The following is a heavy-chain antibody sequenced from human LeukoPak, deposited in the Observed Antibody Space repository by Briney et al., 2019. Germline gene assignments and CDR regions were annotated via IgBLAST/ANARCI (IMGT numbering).Heavy chain of an antibody. Sequence: ASVKVSCKASGYTFTSYDINWVRQATGQGLEWMGWMSPNSGNTGYAQKFQGRVTMTRNTSISTAYMELSSLRSEDTAVYYCARVGKRYYDFWSGYPYYYYGMDVWGQGTTVTVSS. V-gene: IGHV1-8*01. CDR3: ARVGKRYYDFWSGYPYYYYGMDV. J-gene: IGHJ6*02. CDR2: MSPNSGNT. D-gene: IGHD3-3*01. CDR1: GYTFTSYD.